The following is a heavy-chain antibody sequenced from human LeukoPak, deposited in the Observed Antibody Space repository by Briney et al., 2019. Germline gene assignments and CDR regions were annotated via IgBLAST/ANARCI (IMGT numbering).Heavy chain of an antibody. CDR1: GFTFTNYW. D-gene: IGHD3-10*01. CDR2: INSDGSGT. V-gene: IGHV3-74*01. J-gene: IGHJ4*02. Sequence: GESLRLSCAASGFTFTNYWMHWVRQVSGKGLVWASRINSDGSGTRYADFVKGRFTISRDNAKSTVYLQMNSLRTDDTAVYYCARDGMTYGRHFDYWGQGILVTVSS. CDR3: ARDGMTYGRHFDY.